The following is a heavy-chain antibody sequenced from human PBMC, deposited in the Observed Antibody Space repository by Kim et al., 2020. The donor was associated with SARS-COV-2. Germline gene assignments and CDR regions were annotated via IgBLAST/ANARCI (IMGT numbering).Heavy chain of an antibody. J-gene: IGHJ4*02. CDR3: ARELKVDTAMAAALDY. V-gene: IGHV3-30*01. Sequence: SVKGRFTISRDNSKNTLYLQMNSLRAEDTAVYYCARELKVDTAMAAALDYWGQGTLVTVSS. D-gene: IGHD5-18*01.